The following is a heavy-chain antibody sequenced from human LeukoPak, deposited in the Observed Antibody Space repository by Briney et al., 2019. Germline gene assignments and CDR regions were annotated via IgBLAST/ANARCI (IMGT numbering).Heavy chain of an antibody. CDR1: GFTFSNYA. J-gene: IGHJ4*02. V-gene: IGHV3-23*01. CDR3: ANEDYTGSGGQCRGGLDY. CDR2: ISGSGGST. D-gene: IGHD1-26*01. Sequence: GGSLRLSCAASGFTFSNYAMSWVRQAPGKGLEWVSSISGSGGSTYYADSVKGRFTISRDNSKNTLFLKMNSPRADDTAVYYCANEDYTGSGGQCRGGLDYWGQGTLVTVSS.